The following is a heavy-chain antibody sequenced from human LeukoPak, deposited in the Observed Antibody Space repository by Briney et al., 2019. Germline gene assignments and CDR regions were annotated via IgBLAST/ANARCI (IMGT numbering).Heavy chain of an antibody. J-gene: IGHJ4*02. V-gene: IGHV3-23*01. CDR1: GFTFSSYA. CDR2: ISGSGGST. Sequence: GGSLRLSCAASGFTFSSYAMSWVRQAPGKGLEWVSAISGSGGSTYYADSVKGRFTISRDNSKNTLYLQMNSLRAEDTAVYYCAKDGRFPYSGYDYFDYWGQGTLVTVSS. CDR3: AKDGRFPYSGYDYFDY. D-gene: IGHD5-12*01.